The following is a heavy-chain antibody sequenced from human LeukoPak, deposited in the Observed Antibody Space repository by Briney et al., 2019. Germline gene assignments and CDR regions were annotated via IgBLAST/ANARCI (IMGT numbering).Heavy chain of an antibody. J-gene: IGHJ4*02. Sequence: ASVKVSCKVSGHTLTELSMHWVREAPGNVLEWMGGFDPEDGETIYAQKFQGRVTMTEDTSTDTAYMELSSLRSEDTAVYYCATRGERGSYYPQGSGYYFDYWGQGTLVTVSS. V-gene: IGHV1-24*01. CDR3: ATRGERGSYYPQGSGYYFDY. CDR2: FDPEDGET. CDR1: GHTLTELS. D-gene: IGHD1-26*01.